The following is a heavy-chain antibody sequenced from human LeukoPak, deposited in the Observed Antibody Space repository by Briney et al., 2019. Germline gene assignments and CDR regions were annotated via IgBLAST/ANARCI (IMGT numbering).Heavy chain of an antibody. CDR1: GFTFSSYA. D-gene: IGHD6-19*01. V-gene: IGHV3-23*01. CDR3: AKGHSSGWYLFDY. CDR2: ISGSGGST. Sequence: PGGSLRLSCAASGFTFSSYAMSWVRQAPGKGLEWVSAISGSGGSTYYADSVKGRFTISSDNSKNTLYLQMNSLRAEDTAVYYCAKGHSSGWYLFDYWGQGTLVTVSS. J-gene: IGHJ4*02.